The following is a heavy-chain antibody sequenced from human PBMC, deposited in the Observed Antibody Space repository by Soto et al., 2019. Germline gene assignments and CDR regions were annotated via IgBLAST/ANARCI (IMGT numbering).Heavy chain of an antibody. CDR1: GFTFSSFG. CDR2: IWFDGSNK. CDR3: ARKVGMEFDY. Sequence: QVQLVESGGGVVQPGRSLRLSSAASGFTFSSFGMHWVRLAPGKGLEWVALIWFDGSNKNYADSVKGRFTISRDNSKNTLSLQMNSLRAEDTAVYYCARKVGMEFDYWGQGTQVTVSS. D-gene: IGHD2-21*01. J-gene: IGHJ4*02. V-gene: IGHV3-33*01.